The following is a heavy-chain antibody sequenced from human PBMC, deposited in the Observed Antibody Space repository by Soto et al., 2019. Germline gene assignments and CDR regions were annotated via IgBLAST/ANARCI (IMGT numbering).Heavy chain of an antibody. CDR2: IYHSGST. V-gene: IGHV4-4*02. D-gene: IGHD3-10*01. Sequence: PWETLSLTCAVSGGSISSSNWWSWVRQPPGKGLEWIGEIYHSGSTNYNPSLKSRVTISVDTSKNQFSLNLSSATAADTAVYYCARDLRYYGSGTLYPHGAPGGMDVWGQGTTVTVSS. CDR1: GGSISSSNW. CDR3: ARDLRYYGSGTLYPHGAPGGMDV. J-gene: IGHJ6*02.